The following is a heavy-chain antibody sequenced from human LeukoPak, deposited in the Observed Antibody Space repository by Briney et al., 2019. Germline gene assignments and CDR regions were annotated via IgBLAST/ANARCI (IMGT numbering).Heavy chain of an antibody. CDR3: ARRRDGYNGNWYFDL. V-gene: IGHV4-39*07. CDR2: IYYSGST. D-gene: IGHD5-24*01. J-gene: IGHJ2*01. CDR1: GGSISSSSYY. Sequence: SETLSLTCTVSGGSISSSSYYWGWLRQPPGKGLEWIGSIYYSGSTYYNPSLKSRVTISEDTSTNQFSLKLSSVTAADTAVYYCARRRDGYNGNWYFDLWGRGTLVTVSS.